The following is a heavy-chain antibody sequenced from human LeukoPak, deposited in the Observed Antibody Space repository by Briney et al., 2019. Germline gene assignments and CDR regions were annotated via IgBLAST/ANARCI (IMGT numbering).Heavy chain of an antibody. Sequence: GGSLRLSCAASGFTVSSNYMSWVRQAPGKGLEWVSVIYSGGSTYYADSVKGRFTISRDNSKNTLYLQMNSLRAEDTAVYYCARAVSGYDFWSGYYTYFDYCGQGSLVTVSS. J-gene: IGHJ4*02. CDR2: IYSGGST. V-gene: IGHV3-66*02. CDR1: GFTVSSNY. CDR3: ARAVSGYDFWSGYYTYFDY. D-gene: IGHD3-3*01.